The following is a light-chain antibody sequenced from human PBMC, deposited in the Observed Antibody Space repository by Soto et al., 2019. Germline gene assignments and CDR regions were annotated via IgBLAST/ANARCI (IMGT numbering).Light chain of an antibody. CDR3: QVWDSSSNVV. V-gene: IGLV3-21*04. CDR1: KIGSKS. Sequence: SYELTQPPSVSVAPGKTASITCGGNKIGSKSVHWYKQKPGQAPVLVMYYDSDRPSGIPERFSGSKSGNTATLTISRVEAGDEAGYYCQVWDSSSNVVFGGGTKVTVL. CDR2: YDS. J-gene: IGLJ2*01.